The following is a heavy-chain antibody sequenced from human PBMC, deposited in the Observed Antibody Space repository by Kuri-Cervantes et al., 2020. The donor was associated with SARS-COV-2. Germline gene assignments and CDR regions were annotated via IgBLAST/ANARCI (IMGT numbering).Heavy chain of an antibody. J-gene: IGHJ5*02. D-gene: IGHD3-3*01. CDR3: AKERADRITIFGVVTHERRSWFDP. V-gene: IGHV3-23*01. CDR2: ISGSGGST. Sequence: GGSLRLSCAASGFTFSSYAMSWVRQAPGKGLEWVSAISGSGGSTYYADSVKGRFTISRDNSKNTLYLQMNSLRAEDTAVNYCAKERADRITIFGVVTHERRSWFDPWGQGTLVTVSS. CDR1: GFTFSSYA.